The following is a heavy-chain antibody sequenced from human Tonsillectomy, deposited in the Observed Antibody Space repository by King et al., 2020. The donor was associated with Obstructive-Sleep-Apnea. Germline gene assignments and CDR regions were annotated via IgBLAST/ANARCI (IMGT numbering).Heavy chain of an antibody. CDR1: GITFDDYA. CDR3: AILHYDILTGTFDL. V-gene: IGHV3-9*01. D-gene: IGHD3-9*01. Sequence: VQLVESGGGLVQPGRSLRLSCAASGITFDDYAMHWVRQAPGKGLEWVSGISWNSGSIGYADSVKGRFTISRDNAKNSLYLQMNSLRAEETALYFCAILHYDILTGTFDLWGRGTLVTVSS. CDR2: ISWNSGSI. J-gene: IGHJ2*01.